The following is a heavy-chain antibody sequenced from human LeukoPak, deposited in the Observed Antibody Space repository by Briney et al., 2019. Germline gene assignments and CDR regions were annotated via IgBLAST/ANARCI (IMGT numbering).Heavy chain of an antibody. CDR2: MNPNSGNT. D-gene: IGHD6-19*01. Sequence: ASVKVSCKASGYTFTGYYMHWVRQAPGQGLEWMGWMNPNSGNTGYAQKFQGRVTMTRNTSISTAYMELSSLRSEDTAVYYCARGVSGWYSLNPTKYYYMDVWGKGTTVTISS. V-gene: IGHV1-8*02. CDR3: ARGVSGWYSLNPTKYYYMDV. CDR1: GYTFTGYY. J-gene: IGHJ6*03.